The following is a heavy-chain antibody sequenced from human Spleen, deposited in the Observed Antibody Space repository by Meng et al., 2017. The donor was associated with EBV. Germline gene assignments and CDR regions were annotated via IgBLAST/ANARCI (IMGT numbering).Heavy chain of an antibody. CDR2: MNPNSGDT. D-gene: IGHD6-19*01. Sequence: QVPLVESGAEVRKPGASVKVSCKASGYTFSNYDISWVRHATGQGLEWMGWMNPNSGDTGFAQKFQGRVTMTRDTSISTAYMELSSLRSEDTAVYYCARGFSSGWSLDWGQGTLVTVSS. J-gene: IGHJ4*02. V-gene: IGHV1-8*02. CDR1: GYTFSNYD. CDR3: ARGFSSGWSLD.